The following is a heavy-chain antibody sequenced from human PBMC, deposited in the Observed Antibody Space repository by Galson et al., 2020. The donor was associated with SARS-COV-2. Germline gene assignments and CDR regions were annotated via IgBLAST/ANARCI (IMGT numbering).Heavy chain of an antibody. V-gene: IGHV3-21*05. CDR3: VRDIASRDDGGNHFEH. Sequence: GGSLRLSCVVSGFSLGDYNMNWVRQAPGKGLEWVSSMSDSGSYSFYADSVKGRFTISRDNGKNLLYLQMNRLRIEDTAVYYCVRDIASRDDGGNHFEHWGQGTLVTVSS. CDR2: MSDSGSYS. D-gene: IGHD4-17*01. J-gene: IGHJ4*02. CDR1: GFSLGDYN.